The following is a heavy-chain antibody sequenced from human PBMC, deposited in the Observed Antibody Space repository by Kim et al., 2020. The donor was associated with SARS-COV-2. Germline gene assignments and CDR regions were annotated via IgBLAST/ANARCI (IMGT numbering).Heavy chain of an antibody. CDR3: ARDDYYDSSGYYSYYYGMDV. J-gene: IGHJ6*02. D-gene: IGHD3-22*01. V-gene: IGHV3-11*01. Sequence: RFTISRDNAKNSLYLQMNSLRAEDTAVYYCARDDYYDSSGYYSYYYGMDVWGQGTTVTVSS.